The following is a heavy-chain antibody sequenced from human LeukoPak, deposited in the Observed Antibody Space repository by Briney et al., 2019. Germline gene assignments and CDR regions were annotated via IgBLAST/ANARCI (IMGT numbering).Heavy chain of an antibody. Sequence: GGSLRLYCTVSGRTVSSNSMSWVRQAPGKGLEWVSFIYSDNTHYSDSVKGRFTISRDNTKNSVPLQMNSLSAEDTAVYYCATGAAGTRFLDSLEIWGQGTMVTVSS. CDR1: GRTVSSNS. CDR3: ATGAAGTRFLDSLEI. D-gene: IGHD1-1*01. CDR2: IYSDNT. V-gene: IGHV3-53*01. J-gene: IGHJ3*02.